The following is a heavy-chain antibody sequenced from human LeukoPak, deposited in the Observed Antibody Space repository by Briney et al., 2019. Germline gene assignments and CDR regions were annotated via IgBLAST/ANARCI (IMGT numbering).Heavy chain of an antibody. J-gene: IGHJ4*02. CDR1: GGSISTINYY. V-gene: IGHV4-39*07. CDR3: AGGDYYDSSGGDPGDY. Sequence: PSETLSLTCTVSGGSISTINYYWGWIRQPPGKGLEWIGSIYYSGSTYYNPSLKSRVTISVDTSKNQFSLKLSSVTAADTAVYYCAGGDYYDSSGGDPGDYWGQGTLVTVSS. D-gene: IGHD3-22*01. CDR2: IYYSGST.